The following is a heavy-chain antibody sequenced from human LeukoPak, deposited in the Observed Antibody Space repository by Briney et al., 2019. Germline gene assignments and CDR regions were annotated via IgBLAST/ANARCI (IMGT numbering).Heavy chain of an antibody. J-gene: IGHJ4*02. CDR1: GYTFTSYG. Sequence: ASVKVSCKASGYTFTSYGIIWVRQAPGQRLEWLGWISAYNGNTNYAQKLQGRVTMTTDTSTSTAYMELRSLRSDDTAVYYCARVGGQLDYFDYWGQGTLVTVSS. CDR2: ISAYNGNT. CDR3: ARVGGQLDYFDY. D-gene: IGHD6-6*01. V-gene: IGHV1-18*01.